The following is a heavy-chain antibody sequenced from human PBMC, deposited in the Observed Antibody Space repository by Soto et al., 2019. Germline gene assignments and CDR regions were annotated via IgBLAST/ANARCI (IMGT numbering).Heavy chain of an antibody. CDR2: ISGSGGST. Sequence: GGSLRLSCAASGFTFSSYAMSWVRQAPGKGLEWVSAISGSGGSTYYADSVKGRFTISRDNSKNTLYLQMNSLRAEDTAVYYCAKVLRYCSSTSCYEGAFDIWGQGTMVTVSS. V-gene: IGHV3-23*01. J-gene: IGHJ3*02. CDR1: GFTFSSYA. CDR3: AKVLRYCSSTSCYEGAFDI. D-gene: IGHD2-2*01.